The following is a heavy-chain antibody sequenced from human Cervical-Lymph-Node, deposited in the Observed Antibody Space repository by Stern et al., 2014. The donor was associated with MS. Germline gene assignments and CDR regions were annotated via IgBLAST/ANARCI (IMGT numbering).Heavy chain of an antibody. CDR1: GGTFSSYA. CDR3: ARVGEYSSSSGNYYYYYGMDV. J-gene: IGHJ6*02. V-gene: IGHV1-69*01. D-gene: IGHD6-6*01. Sequence: VHLVESGAEVKKPGSSVKVSCKASGGTFSSYAISWVRQAPGQGLEWMGGIIPIFGTANYAQKFQGRVTITADESTSTAYMELSSLRSEDTAVYYCARVGEYSSSSGNYYYYYGMDVWGQGTTVTVS. CDR2: IIPIFGTA.